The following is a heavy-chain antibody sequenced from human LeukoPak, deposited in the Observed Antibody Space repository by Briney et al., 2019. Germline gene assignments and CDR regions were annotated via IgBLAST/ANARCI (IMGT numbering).Heavy chain of an antibody. Sequence: SETMSLTCTVYGGSISSYYWSWIRQPPGKGLEWIGYIYYSGSTTYNPSLKSRVTISVDTSKNQFSLKLSSVTAADTAVYYCARVLYDYGGYYFDYWGQGTLVTVSP. CDR3: ARVLYDYGGYYFDY. V-gene: IGHV4-59*01. D-gene: IGHD4-23*01. CDR1: GGSISSYY. CDR2: IYYSGST. J-gene: IGHJ4*02.